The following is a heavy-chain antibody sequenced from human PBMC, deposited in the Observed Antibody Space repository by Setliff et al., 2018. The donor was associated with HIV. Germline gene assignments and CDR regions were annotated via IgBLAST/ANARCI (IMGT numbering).Heavy chain of an antibody. CDR3: AKAPLPSSGWSPDAVDI. D-gene: IGHD6-19*01. V-gene: IGHV3-23*01. Sequence: GESLKISCAASEFTFSSYAMNWVRQAPGKGLEWVSGTSGRGDTTYYADSVKGRFTISRDNSKNTLHLQMNSLRAEDTAIYYCAKAPLPSSGWSPDAVDIWGQGTMVTV. J-gene: IGHJ3*02. CDR2: TSGRGDTT. CDR1: EFTFSSYA.